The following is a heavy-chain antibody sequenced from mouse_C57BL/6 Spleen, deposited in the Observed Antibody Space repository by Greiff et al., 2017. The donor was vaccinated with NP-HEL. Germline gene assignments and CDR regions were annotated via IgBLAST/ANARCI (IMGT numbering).Heavy chain of an antibody. D-gene: IGHD1-1*01. CDR3: TTGYYYGSRGFAY. V-gene: IGHV14-1*01. Sequence: EVQLQQSGAELVRPGASVKLSCTASGFNIKDYYMHWVKQRPEQGLEWIGRIDPEDGDTEYAPKFQGKATMTADTSFNTAYLQLSSLTSEDTAGYYCTTGYYYGSRGFAYWGQGTLVTVSA. CDR2: IDPEDGDT. J-gene: IGHJ3*01. CDR1: GFNIKDYY.